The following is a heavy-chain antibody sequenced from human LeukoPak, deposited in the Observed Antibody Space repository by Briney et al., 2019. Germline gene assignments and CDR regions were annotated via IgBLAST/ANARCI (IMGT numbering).Heavy chain of an antibody. V-gene: IGHV1-46*01. D-gene: IGHD2-8*02. CDR3: ARWGNSNWWEHLGDY. CDR1: GYTFTSYY. CDR2: INPSSGTT. J-gene: IGHJ4*02. Sequence: GASVKVSCKASGYTFTSYYIHWVRQAPGQGLEWMGIINPSSGTTTYAQKVQGRVTMTRDTSTSTVYMELSSLRSDDTAIYYCARWGNSNWWEHLGDYWGQGTLVTVSS.